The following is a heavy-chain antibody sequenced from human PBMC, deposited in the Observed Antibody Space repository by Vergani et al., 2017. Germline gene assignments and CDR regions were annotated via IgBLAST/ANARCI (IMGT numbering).Heavy chain of an antibody. Sequence: QVQLVQSGAEVKKPGSSVKVSCKASGGTFSSYAISWVRQAPGQGLEWMGGIIPIFGTANYAQKFQGRVTITADESTSTAYMELSSLRYEDTSVYYWAYRAKMKKYYYYMDVWGKGTTVTVSS. D-gene: IGHD1-26*01. CDR2: IIPIFGTA. J-gene: IGHJ6*03. CDR3: AYRAKMKKYYYYMDV. CDR1: GGTFSSYA. V-gene: IGHV1-69*01.